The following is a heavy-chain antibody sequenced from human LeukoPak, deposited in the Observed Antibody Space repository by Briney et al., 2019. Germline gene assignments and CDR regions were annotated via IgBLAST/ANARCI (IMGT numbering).Heavy chain of an antibody. J-gene: IGHJ6*02. Sequence: PGGSLRLSCAASGFTVSSNYMSWVRQAPGKGLEWVSVIYSGGSTYYADSVKGRFTISRHNSKNTLYLQMNSLRAEDTAVYYCARVGRDYGDSENYYYYYGMDVWGQGTTVTVSS. D-gene: IGHD4-17*01. CDR3: ARVGRDYGDSENYYYYYGMDV. V-gene: IGHV3-53*04. CDR1: GFTVSSNY. CDR2: IYSGGST.